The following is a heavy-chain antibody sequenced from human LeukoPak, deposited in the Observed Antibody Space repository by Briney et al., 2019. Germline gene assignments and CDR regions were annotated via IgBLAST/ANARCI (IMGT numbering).Heavy chain of an antibody. J-gene: IGHJ6*02. CDR1: GYSFTSYW. Sequence: GQFLKISCQGSGYSFTSYWIGWVRQMPGKGLEWMGIIQPRPSGTRFSPSFQGQVTTASDKSISTAYLQWSSLKDSDTAMYYCARLREDTAMATGRVYYYNGMDVWGQGTTGT. CDR2: IQPRPSGT. CDR3: ARLREDTAMATGRVYYYNGMDV. D-gene: IGHD5-18*01. V-gene: IGHV5-51*01.